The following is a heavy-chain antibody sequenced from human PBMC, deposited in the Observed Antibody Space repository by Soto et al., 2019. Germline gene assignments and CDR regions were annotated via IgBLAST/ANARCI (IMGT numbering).Heavy chain of an antibody. CDR2: IYHSGST. J-gene: IGHJ6*02. V-gene: IGHV4-30-2*01. Sequence: SETLSLTCAVSGGSISRGGYSWSWIRQPPGKGLEWIGYIYHSGSTYYNPSLKSRVTISVDRSKNQFSLKLSSVTAADTAVYYCAGSGYYNNSGMDVWGQGTTVTVSS. D-gene: IGHD3-22*01. CDR3: AGSGYYNNSGMDV. CDR1: GGSISRGGYS.